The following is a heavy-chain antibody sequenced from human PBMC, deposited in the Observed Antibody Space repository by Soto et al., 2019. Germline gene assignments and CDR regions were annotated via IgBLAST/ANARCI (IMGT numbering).Heavy chain of an antibody. Sequence: SETLSLTCALCGRSLTACYWSWIRQSQDMRLEWIGEIHHSGSTTCNPSVESRVTISVDTAKRQFSLKLTYVAAADTGVYYCVRGRRGDPWGQGTLVTVAS. D-gene: IGHD3-10*01. V-gene: IGHV4-34*01. J-gene: IGHJ5*02. CDR2: IHHSGST. CDR3: VRGRRGDP. CDR1: GRSLTACY.